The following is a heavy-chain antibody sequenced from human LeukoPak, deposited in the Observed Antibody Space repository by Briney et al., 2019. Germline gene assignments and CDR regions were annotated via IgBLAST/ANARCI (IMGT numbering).Heavy chain of an antibody. CDR2: TYYRSKWNN. CDR1: GDSVSSNSAA. Sequence: SQTLSLTCAISGDSVSSNSAAWSWIRQFPSRGLEWLGRTYYRSKWNNNYAISVKSRITINPDTSKNQFSLQLNSVTPEDTGVYYCASQFSSSWYGAWFDPWGQGTLVTVSS. V-gene: IGHV6-1*01. CDR3: ASQFSSSWYGAWFDP. D-gene: IGHD6-13*01. J-gene: IGHJ5*02.